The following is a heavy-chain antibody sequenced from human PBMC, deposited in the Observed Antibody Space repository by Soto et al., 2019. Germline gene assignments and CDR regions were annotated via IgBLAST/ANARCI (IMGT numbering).Heavy chain of an antibody. V-gene: IGHV3-53*04. D-gene: IGHD5-12*01. J-gene: IGHJ6*02. CDR2: IYSDGST. CDR3: ARDRGYGGYYCAMDV. Sequence: EEQLVESGGGLVQPGGSLRLSCAASGFTLRTKYMSWVRQAPGKGLEWVSVIYSDGSTYYADSVKGRFTISRDNSEDTLSLQMNSLRPEDTAVYYCARDRGYGGYYCAMDVWGQGTTVTVSS. CDR1: GFTLRTKY.